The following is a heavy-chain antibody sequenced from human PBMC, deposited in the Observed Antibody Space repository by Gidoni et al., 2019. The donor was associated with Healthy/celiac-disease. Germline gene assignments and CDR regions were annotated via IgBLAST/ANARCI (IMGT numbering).Heavy chain of an antibody. J-gene: IGHJ6*02. CDR1: GGTFSSYT. V-gene: IGHV1-69*08. Sequence: QVQLVQFGAEVKKPGSSVKVSCKASGGTFSSYTISWVRQAPGKGLEWMGRIIPILGIANYAQKFQGRVTITADKSTSTAYMELSSLRSEDTAVYYCARDSLGYCSSTSCYTRAFDEYYYYYGMDVWGQGTTVTVSS. CDR2: IIPILGIA. D-gene: IGHD2-2*02. CDR3: ARDSLGYCSSTSCYTRAFDEYYYYYGMDV.